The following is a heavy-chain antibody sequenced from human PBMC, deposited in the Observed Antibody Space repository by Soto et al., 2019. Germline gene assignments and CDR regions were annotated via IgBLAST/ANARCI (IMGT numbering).Heavy chain of an antibody. Sequence: QVQLVQSGAEVKKPGSSVKVSCKASGGTFSSYAISWVRQAPGQGLEWMGGIIPIFGTANYAQKFQGRVTXXAXEXTSTAYMELSSLRSEDTAVYYCASGFDYQESRASDYWGQGTLVTVSS. V-gene: IGHV1-69*12. J-gene: IGHJ4*02. CDR3: ASGFDYQESRASDY. CDR2: IIPIFGTA. D-gene: IGHD3-9*01. CDR1: GGTFSSYA.